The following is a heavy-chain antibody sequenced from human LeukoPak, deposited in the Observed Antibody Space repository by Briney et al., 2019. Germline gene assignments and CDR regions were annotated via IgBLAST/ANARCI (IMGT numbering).Heavy chain of an antibody. CDR3: ARDRLPSGYDAFDI. Sequence: GGSLRLSCAASGFTFSSYAMHWVRQAPGKGLEWVAVISYDGSNKYYADSVKGRFTISRDNSKNTLYLQMNSLRAEDTAVYYCARDRLPSGYDAFDIWGQGTMVTVSS. D-gene: IGHD5-12*01. CDR1: GFTFSSYA. V-gene: IGHV3-30-3*01. CDR2: ISYDGSNK. J-gene: IGHJ3*02.